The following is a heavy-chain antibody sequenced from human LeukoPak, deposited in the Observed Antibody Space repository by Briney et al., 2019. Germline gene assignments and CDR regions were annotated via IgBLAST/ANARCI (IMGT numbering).Heavy chain of an antibody. V-gene: IGHV1-18*01. J-gene: IGHJ3*02. CDR1: GYTFTTYG. CDR3: ARETNDAFDI. D-gene: IGHD1-7*01. Sequence: GASVKVSCKASGYTFTTYGVSWVRQAPGQGLEWMGWISPYNGNTNYAQKLQGRVTMTRDTSTSTVYMELSSLRSEDTAVYYCARETNDAFDIWGQGTMVTVSS. CDR2: ISPYNGNT.